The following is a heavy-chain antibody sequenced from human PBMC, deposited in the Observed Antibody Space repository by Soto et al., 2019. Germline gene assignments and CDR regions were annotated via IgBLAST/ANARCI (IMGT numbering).Heavy chain of an antibody. J-gene: IGHJ4*02. CDR3: ARESSSTVTTGGGGSAKDY. V-gene: IGHV3-30-3*01. CDR1: GLTFSNYA. D-gene: IGHD4-17*01. CDR2: ISYDGTNR. Sequence: QVLLVESGGGMVQPGRSLRLSCAASGLTFSNYAMHWVRQAPGKGLEWVAFISYDGTNRCYPDSVKGRFTISRDNSKNTLYLQMNSLKTEDTAVYYCARESSSTVTTGGGGSAKDYWGQGTLVTVSS.